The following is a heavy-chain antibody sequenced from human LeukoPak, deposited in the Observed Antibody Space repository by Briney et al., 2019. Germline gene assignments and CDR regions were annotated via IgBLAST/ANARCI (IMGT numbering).Heavy chain of an antibody. CDR3: AGFSSSAAEFFAY. J-gene: IGHJ4*01. CDR2: MNPNSGNT. D-gene: IGHD6-6*01. V-gene: IGHV1-8*01. Sequence: ASVKVSCKASGYTTTSYDINLVRQATGQGLEWMGWMNPNSGNTGYAQKFQGRVTMTRDTSISTAYMELSSLRSEDTAVYYCAGFSSSAAEFFAYWGKGTLVTVSS. CDR1: GYTTTSYD.